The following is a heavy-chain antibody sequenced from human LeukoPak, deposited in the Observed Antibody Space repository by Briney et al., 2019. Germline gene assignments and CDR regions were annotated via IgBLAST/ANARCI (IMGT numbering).Heavy chain of an antibody. CDR3: ARDISSSWYWFDY. J-gene: IGHJ4*02. V-gene: IGHV3-20*04. D-gene: IGHD6-13*01. Sequence: GGSLRLSCAASGFTFDDYAMNWVRHAPGRGLEWVASVNWNGGSTGYAVSVRGRFTISRDNAKNSLYLQMNSLRAEDTAVYYCARDISSSWYWFDYWGQGTLVTVSS. CDR2: VNWNGGST. CDR1: GFTFDDYA.